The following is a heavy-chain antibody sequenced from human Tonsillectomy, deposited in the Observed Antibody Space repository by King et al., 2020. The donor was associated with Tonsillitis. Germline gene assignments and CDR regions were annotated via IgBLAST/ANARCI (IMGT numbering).Heavy chain of an antibody. J-gene: IGHJ5*02. D-gene: IGHD3-22*01. CDR3: ARDQSDKYEIITYWWFDT. V-gene: IGHV1-46*01. Sequence: VQLVESGAEVKKPGASVKVSCKASGYTSTTNYMHWVRQAPGQGLEWMGIINPGGSSTIYAQKFQGRVTMTRDTSTNTVYMELSSLRSEDTAVYYCARDQSDKYEIITYWWFDTWGQGTLVTVSS. CDR2: INPGGSST. CDR1: GYTSTTNY.